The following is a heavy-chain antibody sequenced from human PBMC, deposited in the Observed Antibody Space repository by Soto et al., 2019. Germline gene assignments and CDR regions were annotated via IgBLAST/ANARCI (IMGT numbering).Heavy chain of an antibody. CDR2: MNPNSGNT. D-gene: IGHD4-17*01. CDR1: GYTFTSYD. CDR3: ARASGDYESDYYYYYMDV. V-gene: IGHV1-8*01. J-gene: IGHJ6*03. Sequence: ASVKVSCKASGYTFTSYDINWVRQATGQGLEWMGWMNPNSGNTGYAQKFQGRVTMTRSTSISTAYMELSSLRSEDTAVYYCARASGDYESDYYYYYMDVWGKGTTVTVS.